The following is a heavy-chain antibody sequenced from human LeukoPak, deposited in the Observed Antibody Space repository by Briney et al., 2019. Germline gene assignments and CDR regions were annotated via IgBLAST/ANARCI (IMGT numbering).Heavy chain of an antibody. CDR1: GFTFSDYY. CDR2: ISSSGSTI. Sequence: GGSLRLSCAASGFTFSDYYMSWIRQAPGKGLEWVSYISSSGSTIYYADSVKGRFTISRDNAKNSLYLQMNSLRAEDTAVYYCARESSSWFRDTFDIWGQGTMVTVSS. J-gene: IGHJ3*02. D-gene: IGHD6-13*01. V-gene: IGHV3-11*01. CDR3: ARESSSWFRDTFDI.